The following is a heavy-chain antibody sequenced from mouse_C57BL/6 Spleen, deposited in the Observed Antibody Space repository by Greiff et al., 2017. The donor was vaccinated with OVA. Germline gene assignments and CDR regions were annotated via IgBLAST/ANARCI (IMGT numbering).Heavy chain of an antibody. CDR2: IWSGGST. CDR3: ARTYDSNYVAMDY. D-gene: IGHD2-5*01. J-gene: IGHJ4*01. Sequence: QVQLKQSGPGLVQPSQSLSITCTVSGFSLTSYGVHWVRQSPGKGLEWLGVIWSGGSTDYNAAFISRLSISKDNSKSQVFFKMNSLQADDTARYYCARTYDSNYVAMDYWGQGTSVTVSS. CDR1: GFSLTSYG. V-gene: IGHV2-2*01.